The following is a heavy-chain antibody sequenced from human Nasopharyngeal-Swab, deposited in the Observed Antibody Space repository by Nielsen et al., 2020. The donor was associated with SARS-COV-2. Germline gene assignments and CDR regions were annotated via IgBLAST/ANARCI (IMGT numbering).Heavy chain of an antibody. V-gene: IGHV3-30*18. CDR1: GFTFSSYG. CDR3: AKDYYGSGSYLGWLSGPEYHFDY. D-gene: IGHD3-10*01. J-gene: IGHJ4*02. Sequence: GGSLRLSCAASGFTFSSYGMHWVRQAPGKGLEWVAVISYDGSNKYYADSVKGRFTISRDNSKNTLYLQMNSLRAEDTAVYYCAKDYYGSGSYLGWLSGPEYHFDYWGQGTLVTVSS. CDR2: ISYDGSNK.